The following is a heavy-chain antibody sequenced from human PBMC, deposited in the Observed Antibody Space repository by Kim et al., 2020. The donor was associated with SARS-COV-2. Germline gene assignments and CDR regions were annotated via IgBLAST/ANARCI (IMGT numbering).Heavy chain of an antibody. CDR1: GFTFSSYS. V-gene: IGHV3-21*01. CDR2: ISSSSSYI. J-gene: IGHJ4*02. CDR3: ARVWAYCGGDCYPDY. D-gene: IGHD2-21*02. Sequence: GGSLRLSCEASGFTFSSYSMNWVRQAPGKGLEWVSSISSSSSYIYYADSVKGRFTISRDNAKNSLYLQMNSLRAEDTAVYYCARVWAYCGGDCYPDYWGQGTLVTVSS.